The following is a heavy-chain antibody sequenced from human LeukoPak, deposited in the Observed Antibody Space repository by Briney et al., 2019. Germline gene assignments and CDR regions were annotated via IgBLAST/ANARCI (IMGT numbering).Heavy chain of an antibody. CDR2: IYYSGST. CDR1: GGSISSYY. CDR3: ARGPPASDYDILTGYGAGFDP. Sequence: PSETLSLTCTASGGSISSYYWSWIRQPPGKGLEWIGYIYYSGSTNYNPSLKSRVTISVDTSENQFSLKLSSVTAADTAVYYCARGPPASDYDILTGYGAGFDPWGQGTLVTVSS. J-gene: IGHJ5*02. D-gene: IGHD3-9*01. V-gene: IGHV4-59*01.